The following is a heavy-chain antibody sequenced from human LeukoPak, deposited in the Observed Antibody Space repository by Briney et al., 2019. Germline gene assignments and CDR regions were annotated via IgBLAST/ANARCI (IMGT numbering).Heavy chain of an antibody. Sequence: SQTLSLTCTVSGGSISSGSYYWSWIRQPAGKGLEWIGRIYTSGSTNYNPSLKSRVTISVDTSKNQFSLKLSSVTAADTAVYYCARDIVLGLGDGYYYYGMDVWGQGTTVTVSS. CDR2: IYTSGST. CDR1: GGSISSGSYY. CDR3: ARDIVLGLGDGYYYYGMDV. D-gene: IGHD3-16*01. J-gene: IGHJ6*02. V-gene: IGHV4-61*02.